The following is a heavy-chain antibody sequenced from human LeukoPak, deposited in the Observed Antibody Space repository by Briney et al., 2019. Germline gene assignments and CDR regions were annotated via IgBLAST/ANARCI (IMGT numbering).Heavy chain of an antibody. J-gene: IGHJ5*02. Sequence: SETLSLTCAVYGGSFSCYYWSWIRQPPGKGLEWIGEINHSGSTNYNPSLKSRVTISVDTSKNKFSLKLSSVTAADTAVYYCARVCYDFWSGYRQPNWFDPWGQGTLVTVSS. D-gene: IGHD3-3*01. CDR3: ARVCYDFWSGYRQPNWFDP. CDR2: INHSGST. V-gene: IGHV4-34*01. CDR1: GGSFSCYY.